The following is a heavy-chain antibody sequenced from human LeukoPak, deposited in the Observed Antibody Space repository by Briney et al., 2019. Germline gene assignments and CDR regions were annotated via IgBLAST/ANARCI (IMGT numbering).Heavy chain of an antibody. Sequence: PGGSLRLSCAASGFTFSTYGMHWVRQAPGKGLEWVAFIRYDGSAEYYADAVKGRFTISRDNSKNTLYLQMNSLRAEDTAVYYCAKARPLDFWSGYPYFDYWGQGTLVTVSS. CDR2: IRYDGSAE. CDR3: AKARPLDFWSGYPYFDY. CDR1: GFTFSTYG. J-gene: IGHJ4*02. V-gene: IGHV3-30*02. D-gene: IGHD3-3*01.